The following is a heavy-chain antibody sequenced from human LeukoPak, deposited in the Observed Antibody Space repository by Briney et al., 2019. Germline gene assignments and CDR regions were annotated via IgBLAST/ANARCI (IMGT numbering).Heavy chain of an antibody. Sequence: SGPTLVNPTQTLTLTCTFSGFSLSTSGVGVGWIRQPPGKALEWLALIYWNDDKRYSPSLKSRPTITKDTSKNQVVLTMTNMDPVDTATYYCAHSGSSGWYVLYYFDYWGQGTLVTVSS. CDR2: IYWNDDK. J-gene: IGHJ4*02. CDR3: AHSGSSGWYVLYYFDY. CDR1: GFSLSTSGVG. D-gene: IGHD6-19*01. V-gene: IGHV2-5*01.